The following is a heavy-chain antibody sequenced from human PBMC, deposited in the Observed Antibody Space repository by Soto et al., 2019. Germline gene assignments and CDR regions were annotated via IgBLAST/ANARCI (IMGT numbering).Heavy chain of an antibody. Sequence: ASVKVSCKASGYTFTSYGITWVRQAPGQGLEWMGWISAYNANPNYAQKVQGRVTMTTDTSTSTAYMELRSLRSDDTVLYYCARIVVIPAGDNWFDPWGQGTLVTVSS. D-gene: IGHD2-2*01. CDR2: ISAYNANP. CDR1: GYTFTSYG. J-gene: IGHJ5*02. V-gene: IGHV1-18*01. CDR3: ARIVVIPAGDNWFDP.